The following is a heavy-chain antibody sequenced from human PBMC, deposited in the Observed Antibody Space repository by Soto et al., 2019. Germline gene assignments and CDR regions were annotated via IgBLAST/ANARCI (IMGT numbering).Heavy chain of an antibody. J-gene: IGHJ4*02. CDR3: AKDAPYYYDSSGYYGPFDY. Sequence: GGSLRLSCAAPGFTFSSYGIHWVRQAPGKGLEWVALISYDGSNKYYADSVKGRFTISRDNSKNTLYLQMNSLRAEDTAMYYCAKDAPYYYDSSGYYGPFDYWGQGTLVTVSS. CDR1: GFTFSSYG. V-gene: IGHV3-30*18. D-gene: IGHD3-22*01. CDR2: ISYDGSNK.